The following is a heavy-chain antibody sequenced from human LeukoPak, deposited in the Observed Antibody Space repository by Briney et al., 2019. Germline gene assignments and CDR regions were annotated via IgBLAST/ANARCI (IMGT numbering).Heavy chain of an antibody. J-gene: IGHJ4*02. Sequence: GGSLRLSCAASGLTFSSYAMHWVRQAPGKGLEYVSAISSNGGSTYYANSVKGRFTISRDNSKDTLYLQMGSLRAEDMAVYYCARDGRGYSYGFDYWGQGTLVTVSS. D-gene: IGHD5-18*01. CDR1: GLTFSSYA. CDR2: ISSNGGST. CDR3: ARDGRGYSYGFDY. V-gene: IGHV3-64*01.